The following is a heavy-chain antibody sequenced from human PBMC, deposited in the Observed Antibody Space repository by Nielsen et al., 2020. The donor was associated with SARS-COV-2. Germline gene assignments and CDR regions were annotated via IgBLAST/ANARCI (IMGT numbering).Heavy chain of an antibody. CDR3: VRARDSGSYYGFDS. V-gene: IGHV4-59*01. Sequence: SETLSLTCTVSGGSISSYYWSWIRQPPGKGLEWIGYIYYSGSTNYNPSLKSRVTISVDTSKNQFSLKVSSVTAAHTAVYYCVRARDSGSYYGFDSWGQGTLVTVSS. CDR2: IYYSGST. J-gene: IGHJ4*02. CDR1: GGSISSYY. D-gene: IGHD1-26*01.